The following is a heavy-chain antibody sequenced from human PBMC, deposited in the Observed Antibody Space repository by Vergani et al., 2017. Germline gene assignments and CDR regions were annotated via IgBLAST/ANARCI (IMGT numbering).Heavy chain of an antibody. J-gene: IGHJ6*02. D-gene: IGHD1-14*01. CDR3: AKDTFTGGAYYYGMDV. CDR2: ISYDGSNK. Sequence: QVQLVESGGGVVQPGRSLRLSCAASGFTFSSYAMHWVRQAPGKGLEWVAVISYDGSNKYYADSVKGRFTISRDNSKNTLYLQMNSLRAEDKALYYCAKDTFTGGAYYYGMDVWGQGTTVTVSS. V-gene: IGHV3-30-3*01. CDR1: GFTFSSYA.